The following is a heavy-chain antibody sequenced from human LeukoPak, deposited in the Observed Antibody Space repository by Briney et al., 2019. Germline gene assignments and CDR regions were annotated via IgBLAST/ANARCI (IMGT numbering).Heavy chain of an antibody. V-gene: IGHV4-31*03. CDR1: GGSISSGGYY. Sequence: TSQTLSLTCTVSGGSISSGGYYWSWIRQHPGKGLEWIGYIYYSGGTYYNPSLKSRVTISVDTSKNQFSLKLSSVTAADTAVYYCARDLRLGELSYFDYWGQGTLVTVSS. CDR3: ARDLRLGELSYFDY. CDR2: IYYSGGT. D-gene: IGHD2-21*01. J-gene: IGHJ4*02.